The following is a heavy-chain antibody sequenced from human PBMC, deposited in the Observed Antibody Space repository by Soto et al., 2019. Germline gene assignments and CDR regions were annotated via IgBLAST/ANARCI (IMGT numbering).Heavy chain of an antibody. J-gene: IGHJ3*02. V-gene: IGHV3-23*01. CDR1: VFTFSSYA. Sequence: PGGSLRLSCAASVFTFSSYAMSWVRQAPGKGLEWVSAISGSGGSTYYADSVKGRFTISRDNSKNTLYLQMNSLRAEDTAVYYCARYCSSTSCYGASDAFDIWGQGTMVTVSS. D-gene: IGHD2-2*01. CDR3: ARYCSSTSCYGASDAFDI. CDR2: ISGSGGST.